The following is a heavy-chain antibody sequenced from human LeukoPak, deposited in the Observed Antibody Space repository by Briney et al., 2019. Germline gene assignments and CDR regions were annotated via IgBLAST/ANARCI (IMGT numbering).Heavy chain of an antibody. Sequence: PGGSLRLSCAASGFTFSSYAMNWVRQAPGKGLEWVSGTGSTGVSTFYADSVKGRFTVSRDNSKNTLPLQMNRLRAEDTAVYYFAKDRGVVPTHYFDYWGEGELVTVSS. CDR3: AKDRGVVPTHYFDY. CDR1: GFTFSSYA. J-gene: IGHJ4*02. D-gene: IGHD2-2*01. V-gene: IGHV3-23*01. CDR2: TGSTGVST.